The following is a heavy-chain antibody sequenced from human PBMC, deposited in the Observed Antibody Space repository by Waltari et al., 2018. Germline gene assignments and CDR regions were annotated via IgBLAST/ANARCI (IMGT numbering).Heavy chain of an antibody. J-gene: IGHJ6*02. CDR1: GFSLSLYG. CDR2: IRYDGSNK. V-gene: IGHV3-30*02. D-gene: IGHD6-13*01. Sequence: QVQLMESGGGVVQPWGSLRITCAASGFSLSLYGMHWVRQAPGKGLEGVAFIRYDGSNKYYADSVTGRFTISRDDSKNTLYLQMSSLGAEDTAVYYCARSIAEAGTGYYFYTLHVWGQGTTVTVSS. CDR3: ARSIAEAGTGYYFYTLHV.